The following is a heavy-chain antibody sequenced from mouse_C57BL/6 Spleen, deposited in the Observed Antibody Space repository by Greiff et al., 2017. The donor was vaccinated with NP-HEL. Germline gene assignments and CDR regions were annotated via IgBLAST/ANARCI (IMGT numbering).Heavy chain of an antibody. D-gene: IGHD2-2*01. CDR1: GYTFTNYW. Sequence: VQLQQSGAELVRPGTSVKMSCKASGYTFTNYWIGWAKQRPGHGLEWIGDIYPGGGYTNYTEKFKGKATLTADKSSSTAYMQFSSLTSEDSAIYYCARSGLRRGWFAYWGQGTLVTVSA. V-gene: IGHV1-63*01. CDR2: IYPGGGYT. J-gene: IGHJ3*01. CDR3: ARSGLRRGWFAY.